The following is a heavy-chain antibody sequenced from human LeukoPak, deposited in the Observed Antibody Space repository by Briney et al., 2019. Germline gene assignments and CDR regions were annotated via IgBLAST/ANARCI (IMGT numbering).Heavy chain of an antibody. D-gene: IGHD3-3*01. CDR1: GFLFSSCA. V-gene: IGHV3-64*01. CDR2: ISGNGDST. J-gene: IGHJ5*02. Sequence: GGSLRLSCAASGFLFSSCAVHWVRQAPGKGLEYVAAISGNGDSTYYANSVKGRFTISRDNSKNTLYLQMGSLRAEDMAVYYCVREVYDGNWCHPWGQGTLVTVSS. CDR3: VREVYDGNWCHP.